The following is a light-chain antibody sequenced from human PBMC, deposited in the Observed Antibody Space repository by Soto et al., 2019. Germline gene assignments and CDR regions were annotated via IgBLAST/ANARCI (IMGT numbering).Light chain of an antibody. Sequence: QSALTQPPSASGSPGQSVTISFTGTSGDVGVYDYVSWYQQHPGKAPKLMIYEVTKRPLGVPDRFSGSKSGNTASLTVSGLQAEDEADYYCSSYAGSDNPYVFGTGTKLTVL. CDR3: SSYAGSDNPYV. CDR1: SGDVGVYDY. V-gene: IGLV2-8*01. CDR2: EVT. J-gene: IGLJ1*01.